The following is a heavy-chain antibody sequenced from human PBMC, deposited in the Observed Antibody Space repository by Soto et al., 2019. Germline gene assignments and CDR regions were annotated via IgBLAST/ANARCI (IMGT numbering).Heavy chain of an antibody. V-gene: IGHV1-2*02. CDR3: ARDFGYYYGSGSYYTFDY. J-gene: IGHJ4*02. D-gene: IGHD3-10*01. CDR1: GYTFTGYY. Sequence: ASVKVSFKASGYTFTGYYMHWLRQAPGQGLEWMGWINPNSGGTNYAQKFQGRVTMTRDTSISTAYMELSRLRSDGTAVYYCARDFGYYYGSGSYYTFDYWGQGTLVTVSA. CDR2: INPNSGGT.